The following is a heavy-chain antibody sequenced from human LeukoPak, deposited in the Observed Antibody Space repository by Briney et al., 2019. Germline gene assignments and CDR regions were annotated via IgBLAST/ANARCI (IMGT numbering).Heavy chain of an antibody. CDR1: GLTFSSYA. CDR3: ARLTDSYWYFAY. Sequence: GGSLRLSCAASGLTFSSYAMSWVRQGPGRGLEWVSAISGNGASTYYADSVKGRLTISRDNSKNTLYLQMNSLRAEDTAVYYCARLTDSYWYFAYWGQGTLVTVSS. D-gene: IGHD1-26*01. CDR2: ISGNGAST. J-gene: IGHJ4*02. V-gene: IGHV3-23*01.